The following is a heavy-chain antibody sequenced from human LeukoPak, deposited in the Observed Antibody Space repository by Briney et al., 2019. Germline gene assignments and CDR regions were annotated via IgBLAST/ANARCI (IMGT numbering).Heavy chain of an antibody. CDR3: ARDAYSDASES. D-gene: IGHD5-18*01. V-gene: IGHV3-7*01. CDR2: LRPDGSDK. CDR1: GFIFSSYW. Sequence: GGSLRLSCAASGFIFSSYWMTWVRQAPGKGLEWVANLRPDGSDKYYVNSVRGRFTISRDNAKNLLYLQMNSLRAEDTAVYYCARDAYSDASESWGQGTLVTVSS. J-gene: IGHJ5*02.